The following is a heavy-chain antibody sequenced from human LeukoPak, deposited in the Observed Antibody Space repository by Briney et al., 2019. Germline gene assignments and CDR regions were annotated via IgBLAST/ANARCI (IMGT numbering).Heavy chain of an antibody. J-gene: IGHJ4*02. CDR2: ISSSGSTI. D-gene: IGHD3-10*01. CDR1: GFTFSSYE. CDR3: ATLTYYYGSGSYYSPIDY. V-gene: IGHV3-48*03. Sequence: GGSLRLSCAASGFTFSSYEMNWVRQAPGKGLEWVSYISSSGSTIYYADSVKGRFTISRDNAKNSLYPQMNSLRAEDTAVYYCATLTYYYGSGSYYSPIDYWGQGTLVTVSS.